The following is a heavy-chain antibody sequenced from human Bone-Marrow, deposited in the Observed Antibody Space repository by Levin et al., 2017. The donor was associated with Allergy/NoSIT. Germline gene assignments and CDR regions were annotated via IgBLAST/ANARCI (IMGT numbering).Heavy chain of an antibody. D-gene: IGHD6-19*01. V-gene: IGHV4-59*01. CDR1: GGSIRPYY. CDR2: ISFSATT. Sequence: SQTLSLTCTVSGGSIRPYYWHWVRQPPGKGLEWIGYISFSATTSYNPALESRVTTSVHMSRNQFSLTLRSVTAADTAVYYCARDNRGTSAWYGGAYYFDYWGLGTLITVSS. J-gene: IGHJ4*02. CDR3: ARDNRGTSAWYGGAYYFDY.